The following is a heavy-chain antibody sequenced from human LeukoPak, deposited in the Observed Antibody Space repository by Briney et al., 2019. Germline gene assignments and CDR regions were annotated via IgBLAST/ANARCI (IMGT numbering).Heavy chain of an antibody. D-gene: IGHD3-22*01. CDR1: GDSINSLDL. V-gene: IGHV4-4*02. Sequence: MTSGTLSLTCTVSGDSINSLDLWSWVRQPPGKGLEWIGEMYLSGTTHSNPSVKSRVTISIDKSKNQSFLNLSSVTAADTAVYYCAGLVGRYSSGLYYYYFDYWGQGTLVTVSS. J-gene: IGHJ4*02. CDR3: AGLVGRYSSGLYYYYFDY. CDR2: MYLSGTT.